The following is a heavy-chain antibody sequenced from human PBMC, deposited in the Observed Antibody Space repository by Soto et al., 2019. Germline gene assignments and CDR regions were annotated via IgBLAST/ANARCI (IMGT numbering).Heavy chain of an antibody. Sequence: EVQLVESGGGLVQPGRSLRLSCAASGFTFDDYAMHWVRQAPGKGLEWVSGISWNSGSIGYADSVKGRFTISRDNAKNSLYLQMNSLRAEDTALYYCAKNVKGYSYGYSDYYGMDLWGQGTTVTVSS. J-gene: IGHJ6*02. CDR3: AKNVKGYSYGYSDYYGMDL. CDR2: ISWNSGSI. D-gene: IGHD5-18*01. CDR1: GFTFDDYA. V-gene: IGHV3-9*01.